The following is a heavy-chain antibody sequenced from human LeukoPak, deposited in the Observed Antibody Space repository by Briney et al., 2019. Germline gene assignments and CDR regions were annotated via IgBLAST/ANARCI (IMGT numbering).Heavy chain of an antibody. CDR2: IWNDGSNK. CDR1: GFTFSSYS. V-gene: IGHV3-33*01. CDR3: TTMNRHDAFDV. D-gene: IGHD1-14*01. Sequence: GGSLRLSCAASGFTFSSYSMHWVRQAPGKGLEWVALIWNDGSNKYYADSVKGRFTISRDNSKNTLYLQMNSLRAEDTAVYYCTTMNRHDAFDVWGPGTMVTVSS. J-gene: IGHJ3*01.